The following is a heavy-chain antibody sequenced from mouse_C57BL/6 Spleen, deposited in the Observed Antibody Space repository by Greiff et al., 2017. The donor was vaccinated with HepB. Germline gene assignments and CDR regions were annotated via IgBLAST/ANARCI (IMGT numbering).Heavy chain of an antibody. J-gene: IGHJ1*03. CDR1: GYAFSSYW. CDR3: ARVGPPAPRYFDV. Sequence: VQLQQSGAELVKPGASVKISCKASGYAFSSYWMNWVKQRPGKGLEWIGQIYPGDGDTNYNGKFKSKATLTVDKSSSTAYMQLSSLTSEDSAVYYCARVGPPAPRYFDVWGTGTTVTVSS. CDR2: IYPGDGDT. D-gene: IGHD6-1*01. V-gene: IGHV1-80*01.